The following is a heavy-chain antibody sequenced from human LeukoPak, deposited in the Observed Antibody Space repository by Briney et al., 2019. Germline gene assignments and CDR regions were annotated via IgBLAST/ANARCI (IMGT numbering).Heavy chain of an antibody. J-gene: IGHJ6*03. CDR2: ISGSGGST. CDR3: ARDMSYDLWSGYYTNDYYYYYMDV. D-gene: IGHD3-3*01. CDR1: GFTFSSYA. V-gene: IGHV3-23*01. Sequence: GGSLRLSCAASGFTFSSYAMSWVRQAPGKGLEWVSAISGSGGSTYYADSVRGRFTISRDNSKNTLYLQMNSLRAEDTAVYYCARDMSYDLWSGYYTNDYYYYYMDVWGKGTTVTVSS.